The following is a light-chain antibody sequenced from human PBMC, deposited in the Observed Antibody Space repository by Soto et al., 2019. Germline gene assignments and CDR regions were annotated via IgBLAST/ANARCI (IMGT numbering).Light chain of an antibody. CDR2: AAS. V-gene: IGKV1-27*01. Sequence: DIQMTKSPSSLSASVGDRVTITCRASQGISNYLAWYQQKPGKVPKLMIYAASTLQSGFPSRFSDSGSGTDFTLTISNLQPEDVATYYCQKYNSAPLSFGGGTNVEIK. J-gene: IGKJ4*01. CDR3: QKYNSAPLS. CDR1: QGISNY.